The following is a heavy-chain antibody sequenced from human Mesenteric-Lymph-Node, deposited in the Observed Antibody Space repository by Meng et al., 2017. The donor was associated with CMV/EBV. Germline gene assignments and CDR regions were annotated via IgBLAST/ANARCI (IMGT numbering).Heavy chain of an antibody. CDR2: ISGSGGAT. Sequence: GGSLRLSCAASGFTFSAYAMSWVRQAPGKGLEWVATISGSGGATYYADSVKGRFTISRDNSKNTLNLQMNSLRAEDTAVYYCAKGLSVGSAYYSGFLRNWFDPWGQGTLVTVSS. V-gene: IGHV3-23*01. J-gene: IGHJ5*02. CDR3: AKGLSVGSAYYSGFLRNWFDP. D-gene: IGHD3-3*01. CDR1: GFTFSAYA.